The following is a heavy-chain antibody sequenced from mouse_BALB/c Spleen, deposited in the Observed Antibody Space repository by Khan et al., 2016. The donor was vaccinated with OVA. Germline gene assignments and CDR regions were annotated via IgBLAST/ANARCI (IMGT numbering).Heavy chain of an antibody. V-gene: IGHV9-3-1*01. CDR2: INTYTGEP. D-gene: IGHD1-3*01. CDR1: GYTFTTYG. CDR3: ARVGYSGTSDY. J-gene: IGHJ4*01. Sequence: QIQLVQSGPELKKPGVTVKISCKASGYTFTTYGMNWVKQAPGKGLKWMGWINTYTGEPTYVDDFKGRFAFSLETSASTAYLQINNLKTEDTATXFCARVGYSGTSDYWGQGTSVTVSS.